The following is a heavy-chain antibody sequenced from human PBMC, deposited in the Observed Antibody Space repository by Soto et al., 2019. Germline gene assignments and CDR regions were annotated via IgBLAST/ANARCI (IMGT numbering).Heavy chain of an antibody. V-gene: IGHV1-8*01. CDR3: ARGRYDFWSGYYRAPYGMDV. D-gene: IGHD3-3*01. J-gene: IGHJ6*02. CDR1: GYTFSSYD. Sequence: QVQLVQSGAEVKKPGASVKVSCKASGYTFSSYDINWVRQATGQGLEWMGWMNPNSGNTGYAQKFQGRVTMTRNTSISTADMELSSLRSEDTAVYYCARGRYDFWSGYYRAPYGMDVWGQGTTVTVSS. CDR2: MNPNSGNT.